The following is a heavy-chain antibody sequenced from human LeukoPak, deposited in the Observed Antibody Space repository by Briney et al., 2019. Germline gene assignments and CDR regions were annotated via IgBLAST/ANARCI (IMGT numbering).Heavy chain of an antibody. CDR2: IYLRGNT. CDR3: ARDPGENYPYNWFDP. V-gene: IGHV4-4*02. Sequence: SETLSLTCAISGGSISSSNWWTWVRQPPGKGLEWVGEIYLRGNTNYNPSLESRVTISVDESKTQLSLRLESVTAADTAVYYCARDPGENYPYNWFDPWGQGTLVTVSS. J-gene: IGHJ5*02. CDR1: GGSISSSNW. D-gene: IGHD5-24*01.